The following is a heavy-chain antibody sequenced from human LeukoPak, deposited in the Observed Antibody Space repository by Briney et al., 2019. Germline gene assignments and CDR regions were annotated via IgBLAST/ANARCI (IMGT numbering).Heavy chain of an antibody. CDR2: ISHDGSDI. CDR3: ARVRDPFRWTRTLDH. J-gene: IGHJ4*02. Sequence: SGGSLRLSCAAYGFTFRSHGMQWVRQGPGKGLEWVATISHDGSDIFYVESGKGRFTISRDNSKTTVYLQMTGLRTDDTGVYYCARVRDPFRWTRTLDHWGQGTRVIVSS. CDR1: GFTFRSHG. D-gene: IGHD4-23*01. V-gene: IGHV3-30*03.